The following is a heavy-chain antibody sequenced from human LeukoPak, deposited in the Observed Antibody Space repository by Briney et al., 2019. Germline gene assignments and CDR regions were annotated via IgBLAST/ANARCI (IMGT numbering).Heavy chain of an antibody. CDR3: AKAPSTWRSGVYFFDY. Sequence: PGGSLRLSCAASGFTFSSYAMSWVRQAPGEGLEWVSAVSGGGGSTYYADSVKGRFTISRDNSKNTLYLQMNSLRAEDTAVYFCAKAPSTWRSGVYFFDYWGQGTLVTVSS. CDR2: VSGGGGST. D-gene: IGHD3-3*01. CDR1: GFTFSSYA. V-gene: IGHV3-23*01. J-gene: IGHJ4*02.